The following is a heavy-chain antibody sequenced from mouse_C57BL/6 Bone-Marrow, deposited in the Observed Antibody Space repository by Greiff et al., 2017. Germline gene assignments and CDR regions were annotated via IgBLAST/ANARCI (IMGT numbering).Heavy chain of an antibody. CDR2: ISYDGSN. Sequence: VQLKESGPGLVKPSQSLSLTCSVTGYSITSGYYWNWIRQFPGNKLEWMGYISYDGSNNYNPSLKNRISITRDTSKNQFFLKLNSVTTEDTATYYCAREGWLPSWFAYWGQGTLVTVSA. J-gene: IGHJ3*01. V-gene: IGHV3-6*01. CDR3: AREGWLPSWFAY. CDR1: GYSITSGYY. D-gene: IGHD2-2*01.